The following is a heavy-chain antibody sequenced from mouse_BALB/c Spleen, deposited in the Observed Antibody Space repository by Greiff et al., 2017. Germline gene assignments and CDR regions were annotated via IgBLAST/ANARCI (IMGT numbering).Heavy chain of an antibody. Sequence: VKLVESGAELARPGASVKLSCKASGYTFTSYWMQWVKQRPGQGLEWIGAIYPGDGDTRYTQKFKGKATLTADKSSSTAYMQLSSLASEDSAVYYCARDYGKDYWGQGTTLTVSS. CDR3: ARDYGKDY. V-gene: IGHV1-87*01. CDR1: GYTFTSYW. J-gene: IGHJ2*01. D-gene: IGHD1-1*01. CDR2: IYPGDGDT.